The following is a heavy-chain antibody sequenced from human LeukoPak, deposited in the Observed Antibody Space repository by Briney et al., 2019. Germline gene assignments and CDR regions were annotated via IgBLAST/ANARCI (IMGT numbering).Heavy chain of an antibody. CDR3: AREGYYSGMDV. Sequence: SVKGRFTISRDNAKNSLYLQVNSPRAEDTAVYYCAREGYYSGMDVWGQGTTVTVSS. J-gene: IGHJ6*02. V-gene: IGHV3-21*01.